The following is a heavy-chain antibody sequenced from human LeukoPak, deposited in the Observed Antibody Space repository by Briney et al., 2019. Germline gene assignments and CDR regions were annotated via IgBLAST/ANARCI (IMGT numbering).Heavy chain of an antibody. Sequence: SETLSLTCTVSGGSISSCYWSWIRQPPGKGLEWIGYIYYSGSTNYNPSLKSRVTISVDTSKNQFSLKLSSVTAADTAVYYCARDRNYYGDAMKYLDLWGRGTLVTVSS. V-gene: IGHV4-59*01. CDR1: GGSISSCY. CDR3: ARDRNYYGDAMKYLDL. CDR2: IYYSGST. D-gene: IGHD4-17*01. J-gene: IGHJ2*01.